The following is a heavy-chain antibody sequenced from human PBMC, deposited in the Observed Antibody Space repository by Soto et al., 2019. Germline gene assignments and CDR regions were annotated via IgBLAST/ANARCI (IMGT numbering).Heavy chain of an antibody. Sequence: LSLTCTVSGGSISSGGYSLSWIRQHPGEGLEWIGYIYYSGSTYYNPSLKSRVTISVDTSKNQFSLKLSSVTAADSSEDYCAEAPTPCGQGTLVTVSA. CDR2: IYYSGST. CDR3: AEAPTP. J-gene: IGHJ5*02. V-gene: IGHV4-31*03. CDR1: GGSISSGGYS.